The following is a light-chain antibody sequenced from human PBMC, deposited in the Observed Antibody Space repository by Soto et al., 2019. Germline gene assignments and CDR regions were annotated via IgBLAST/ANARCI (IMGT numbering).Light chain of an antibody. CDR3: QQYGSSPIT. J-gene: IGKJ5*01. Sequence: EIVLTQSPATLSLSPGERATLSCRASQSVSSYLAWYQQEPGQAPRLLIYDASTRATGIPDRFSGTKSGTDFTLTIRRLEPEDAAVYYCQQYGSSPITFGQGTRLEIK. CDR1: QSVSSY. CDR2: DAS. V-gene: IGKV3-20*01.